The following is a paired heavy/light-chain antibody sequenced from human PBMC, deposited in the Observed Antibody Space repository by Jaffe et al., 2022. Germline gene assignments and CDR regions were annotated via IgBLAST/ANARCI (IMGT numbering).Heavy chain of an antibody. V-gene: IGHV3-30*02. Sequence: QVQLVESGGGVVQPGGSLRLSCAASGFTFSSYGMHWVRQAPGKGLEWVAFIRYDGSNKYYADSVKGRFTISRDNSKNTLYLQMNSLRAEDTAVYYCAKDLGRGPYYDFWSGYHSDQIDAFDIWGQGTMVTVSS. CDR1: GFTFSSYG. CDR2: IRYDGSNK. CDR3: AKDLGRGPYYDFWSGYHSDQIDAFDI. D-gene: IGHD3-3*01. J-gene: IGHJ3*02.
Light chain of an antibody. J-gene: IGKJ1*01. CDR3: QQYNNWLGT. Sequence: EIVMTQSPATLSVSPGERATLSCRASQSVSSNLAWYQQKPGQAPRLLIYGASTRATGIPARFSGSGSGTEFTLTISSLQSEDFAVYYCQQYNNWLGTFGQGTKVEIK. V-gene: IGKV3-15*01. CDR2: GAS. CDR1: QSVSSN.